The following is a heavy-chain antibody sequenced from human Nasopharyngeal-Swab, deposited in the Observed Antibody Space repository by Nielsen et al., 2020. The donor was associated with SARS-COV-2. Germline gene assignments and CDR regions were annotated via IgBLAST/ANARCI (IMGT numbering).Heavy chain of an antibody. V-gene: IGHV4-39*07. CDR1: GGSISSSSYY. J-gene: IGHJ4*02. CDR3: AREMYYDFWSGYYTGGYYFDY. D-gene: IGHD3-3*01. CDR2: IYYSGST. Sequence: SETLSLTCTVSGGSISSSSYYWGSIRQPPGKGLEWIGSIYYSGSTYYNPSLKSRVTISVDTSKNQFSLKLSSVTAADTAVYYCAREMYYDFWSGYYTGGYYFDYWGQGTLVTVSS.